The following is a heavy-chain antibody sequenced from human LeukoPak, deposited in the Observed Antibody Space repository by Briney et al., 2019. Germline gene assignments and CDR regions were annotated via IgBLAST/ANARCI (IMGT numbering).Heavy chain of an antibody. CDR3: AKLGRNYFDY. CDR2: INSDGSST. D-gene: IGHD3-10*01. CDR1: GFTFSSYW. J-gene: IGHJ4*02. V-gene: IGHV3-74*01. Sequence: GGSLRPSCAASGFTFSSYWMHWVRQAPGKGLVWVSRINSDGSSTSYADSVKGRFTISRDNAKNSLYLQMNSLRAEDTAVYYCAKLGRNYFDYWGQGTLVTVSS.